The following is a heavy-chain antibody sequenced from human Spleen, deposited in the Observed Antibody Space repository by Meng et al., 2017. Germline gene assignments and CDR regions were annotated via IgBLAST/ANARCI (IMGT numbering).Heavy chain of an antibody. V-gene: IGHV4-34*01. CDR1: GGSFSDYY. CDR3: ARGPTTMAHDFDY. CDR2: INHSGST. Sequence: QVQLRQWGDGLLKPSETLSLTCAVYGGSFSDYYWSWIRQPPGKGLEWIGEINHSGSTNYNPSLESRATISVDTSQNNLSLKLSSVTAADSAVYYCARGPTTMAHDFDYWGQGTLVTVSS. D-gene: IGHD4-11*01. J-gene: IGHJ4*02.